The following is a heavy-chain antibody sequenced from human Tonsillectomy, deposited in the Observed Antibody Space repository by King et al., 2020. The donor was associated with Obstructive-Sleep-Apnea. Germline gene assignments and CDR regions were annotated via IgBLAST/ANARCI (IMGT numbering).Heavy chain of an antibody. J-gene: IGHJ4*02. Sequence: VQLVESGRGVVQPGRSLRLSCAGSGFTFSSHALHWVRQAPGKGLEWVAVISDDGNNKQYADSAQGRLTISRDNSKNTLYLQINSLRVEDTAVYYCARERKSHRYTDSLENWGQGALVTVSS. CDR3: ARERKSHRYTDSLEN. CDR2: ISDDGNNK. D-gene: IGHD3-16*02. CDR1: GFTFSSHA. V-gene: IGHV3-30*04.